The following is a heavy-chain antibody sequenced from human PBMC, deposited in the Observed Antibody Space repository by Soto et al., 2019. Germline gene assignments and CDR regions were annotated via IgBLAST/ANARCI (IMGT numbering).Heavy chain of an antibody. CDR1: GGSISSYY. J-gene: IGHJ6*03. V-gene: IGHV4-59*01. D-gene: IGHD4-17*01. CDR2: IYYSGST. CDR3: ARDSSIDYGDHSGGWGYMDV. Sequence: SETLSLTCTVSGGSISSYYWSWIRQPPGKGLEWIGYIYYSGSTNYNPSLKSRVTISVDTSKNQFSLKLSSVTAADTAVYYCARDSSIDYGDHSGGWGYMDVWGKGTTVTVSS.